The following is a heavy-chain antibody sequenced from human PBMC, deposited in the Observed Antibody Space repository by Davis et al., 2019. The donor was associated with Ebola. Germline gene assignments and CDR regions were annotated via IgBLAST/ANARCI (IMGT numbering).Heavy chain of an antibody. CDR1: GFTFSSYW. CDR2: ISSSSSTI. Sequence: GESLKISCAASGFTFSSYWMSWVRQAPGKGLEWVSSISSSSSTIYYADSVKGRFTISRDNAKNSLYLQMNSLRDEDTAVYYCAREGTYDFWSGYYQSDAFDIWGQGTMVTVSS. CDR3: AREGTYDFWSGYYQSDAFDI. J-gene: IGHJ3*02. D-gene: IGHD3-3*01. V-gene: IGHV3-48*02.